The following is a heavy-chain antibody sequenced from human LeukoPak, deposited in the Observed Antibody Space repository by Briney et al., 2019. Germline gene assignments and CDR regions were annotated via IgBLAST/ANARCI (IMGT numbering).Heavy chain of an antibody. D-gene: IGHD1/OR15-1a*01. CDR3: AKVNNYDDY. CDR2: ISPDGNSE. V-gene: IGHV3-30*18. Sequence: GGSLRLSCAASGFTFSTFGIHWVRQAPGKGLEWVAAISPDGNSEYYADSAKGRFTISRDNSKNMIYLQMNSLRGEDSAVYYCAKVNNYDDYWGQGTLVTVSS. CDR1: GFTFSTFG. J-gene: IGHJ4*02.